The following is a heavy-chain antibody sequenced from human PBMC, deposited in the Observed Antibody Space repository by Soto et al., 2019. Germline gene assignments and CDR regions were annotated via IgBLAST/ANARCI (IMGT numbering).Heavy chain of an antibody. Sequence: SRTWAMSGDRVSSNSAALNWIRQPPSRGLEWLGRTYYRSKWYNDYAVSVKSRITNNPDTSKNQFSLQLNSVTPEDTAVYYCAREGITGTLFDYWGQGTLVTVSS. V-gene: IGHV6-1*01. J-gene: IGHJ4*02. CDR1: GDRVSSNSAA. CDR3: AREGITGTLFDY. CDR2: TYYRSKWYN. D-gene: IGHD1-20*01.